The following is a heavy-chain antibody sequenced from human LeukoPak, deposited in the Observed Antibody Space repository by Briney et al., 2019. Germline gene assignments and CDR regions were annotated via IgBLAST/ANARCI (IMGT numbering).Heavy chain of an antibody. Sequence: TSETLSLTCTVSGGSISSSNHYWGWIRQPPGKGLEWYGSINYSGRTYSNPSLKSRVTISVDTSKNQFFLKLSSVTAANTAVYYCERGVLSSTRFDYWGQGTLVTVSS. CDR3: ERGVLSSTRFDY. J-gene: IGHJ4*02. CDR1: GGSISSSNHY. V-gene: IGHV4-39*07. D-gene: IGHD5/OR15-5a*01. CDR2: INYSGRT.